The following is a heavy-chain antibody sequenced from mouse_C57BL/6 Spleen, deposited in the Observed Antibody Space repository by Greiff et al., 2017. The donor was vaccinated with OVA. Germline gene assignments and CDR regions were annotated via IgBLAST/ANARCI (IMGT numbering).Heavy chain of an antibody. V-gene: IGHV1-69*01. J-gene: IGHJ3*01. D-gene: IGHD1-1*01. CDR2: IDPSDSYT. CDR1: GYTFTSYW. Sequence: QVQLQQPGAELVMPGASVKLSCKASGYTFTSYWMHWVKQRPGQGLEWIGEIDPSDSYTNYNQKFKGKSTLTVDKSSSTAYMQLSSLTSEDSAVYYCARWGTTVVEPFAYWGQGTLVTVSA. CDR3: ARWGTTVVEPFAY.